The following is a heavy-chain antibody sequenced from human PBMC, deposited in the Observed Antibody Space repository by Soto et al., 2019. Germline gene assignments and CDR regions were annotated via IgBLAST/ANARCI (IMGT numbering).Heavy chain of an antibody. J-gene: IGHJ4*02. CDR1: GFTVSSNY. V-gene: IGHV3-66*01. D-gene: IGHD2-15*01. CDR3: ARGPDLYGGYFDY. Sequence: GGSLRLSCAASGFTVSSNYMSWVRQAPGKGLEWVSVIYSGGSTYYADSVKGRFTISRDNSKNTLYLQMNSLRAEDTAVYYCARGPDLYGGYFDYWGQGTLVTVSS. CDR2: IYSGGST.